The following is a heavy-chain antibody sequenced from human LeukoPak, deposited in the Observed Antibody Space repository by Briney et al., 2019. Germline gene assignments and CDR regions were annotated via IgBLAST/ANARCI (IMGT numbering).Heavy chain of an antibody. CDR2: IWYDGSNK. J-gene: IGHJ4*02. CDR1: GFTFSSYG. V-gene: IGHV3-30*02. Sequence: QTGGSLRLSCAASGFTFSSYGMHWVRQAPGKGLEWVAVIWYDGSNKYYAESVKGRFTISRDDSKNTLFLQMDSLRPEDTAVYYCAKDGHWTFDYWGQGTLVTVSS. D-gene: IGHD1-1*01. CDR3: AKDGHWTFDY.